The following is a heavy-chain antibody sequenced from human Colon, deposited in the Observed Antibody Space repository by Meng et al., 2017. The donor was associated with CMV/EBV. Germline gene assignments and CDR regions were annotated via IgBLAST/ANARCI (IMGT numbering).Heavy chain of an antibody. Sequence: GSLRLSCSVSGDSIGSSDYYWGWIRQSPGKGLEWIGTVYYGGRTYYNPSLKSRVTISLDTSRTQFSLKLSSVSAADTAIYYCARDVLGRHVDWFWDSWGQGTQVTVSS. D-gene: IGHD3/OR15-3a*01. CDR3: ARDVLGRHVDWFWDS. J-gene: IGHJ4*02. V-gene: IGHV4-39*07. CDR2: VYYGGRT. CDR1: GDSIGSSDYY.